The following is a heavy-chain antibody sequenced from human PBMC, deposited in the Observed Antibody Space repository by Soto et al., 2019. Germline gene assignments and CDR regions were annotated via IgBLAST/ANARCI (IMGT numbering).Heavy chain of an antibody. Sequence: GASVKVSCKASGYTFTSYDINWVRQATGQGLEWMGWMNPNSGNTGYAQKFQGRVTMTRNTSISTAYMELSSLRSEDTAVYYCARGHSRGSGYPSYYYYGMDVWGQGTTVTVSS. D-gene: IGHD3-3*01. CDR3: ARGHSRGSGYPSYYYYGMDV. V-gene: IGHV1-8*01. CDR1: GYTFTSYD. J-gene: IGHJ6*02. CDR2: MNPNSGNT.